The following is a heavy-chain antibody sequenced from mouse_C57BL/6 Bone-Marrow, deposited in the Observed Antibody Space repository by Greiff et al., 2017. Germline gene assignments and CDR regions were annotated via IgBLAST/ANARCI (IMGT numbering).Heavy chain of an antibody. D-gene: IGHD2-3*01. V-gene: IGHV1-63*01. CDR1: GYTFTNYW. CDR2: IYPGGGYT. CDR3: ARDDGWFAY. Sequence: VQLVESGAELVRPGTSVKMSCKASGYTFTNYWIGWAKQRPGHGLEWIGDIYPGGGYTNYNEKFKGKATLTADKSSSTAYMQFSSLTSEDSAIYYCARDDGWFAYWGQGTLVTVSA. J-gene: IGHJ3*01.